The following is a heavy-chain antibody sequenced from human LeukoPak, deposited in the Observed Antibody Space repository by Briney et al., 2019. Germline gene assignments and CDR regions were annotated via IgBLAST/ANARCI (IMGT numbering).Heavy chain of an antibody. Sequence: GGSLRLSCAASGFTVGSSYMNWVRQAPGKGLEWVSLIYGGGNTYYADSVKGRFTISRDNSKNTLYLQMNSLRAEDTAVYYCARRGDGGRSFDYWGQGTLDTVSS. V-gene: IGHV3-53*01. D-gene: IGHD4-23*01. CDR3: ARRGDGGRSFDY. J-gene: IGHJ4*02. CDR1: GFTVGSSY. CDR2: IYGGGNT.